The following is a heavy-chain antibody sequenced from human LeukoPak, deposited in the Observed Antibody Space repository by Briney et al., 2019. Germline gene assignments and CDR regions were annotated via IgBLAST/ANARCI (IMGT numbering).Heavy chain of an antibody. V-gene: IGHV4-4*07. Sequence: PSQTLSLTCTVSGGSISSYYWSWIRQPAGKGLEWIGRIYTSGSTNYNPSLKSRVTMSVDTSKNQFSLKLSSVTAADTAVYYCARESPGRVYYYYMDVWGKGTTVTISS. CDR2: IYTSGST. CDR1: GGSISSYY. D-gene: IGHD3-10*01. CDR3: ARESPGRVYYYYMDV. J-gene: IGHJ6*03.